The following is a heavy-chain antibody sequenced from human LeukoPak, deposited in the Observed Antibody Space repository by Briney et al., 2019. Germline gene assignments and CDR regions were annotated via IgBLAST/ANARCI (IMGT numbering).Heavy chain of an antibody. V-gene: IGHV4-59*01. CDR3: ARDRPPYYYDSSGSQGAFDI. D-gene: IGHD3-22*01. Sequence: PSETLSLTCTVSGGSISSYYWSWIRQPPGKGLEWIGYIYYSGSTNYNPSLKSRVTISVDTSKNQFSLKLSSVTAADTAVYYCARDRPPYYYDSSGSQGAFDIWGQGTMVTVSS. J-gene: IGHJ3*02. CDR1: GGSISSYY. CDR2: IYYSGST.